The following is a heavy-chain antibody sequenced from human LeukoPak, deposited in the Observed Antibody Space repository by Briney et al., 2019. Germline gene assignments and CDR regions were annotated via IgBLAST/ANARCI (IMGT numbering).Heavy chain of an antibody. CDR1: GFTFSSYA. Sequence: GSLRLSCAASGFTFSSYAMSWVRQAPGKGLEWVSAISGSGGSTYYADSVKGRFTISRDNSKNTLYLQMNSLRAEDTAVYYCAKSRHIVVVVAAIGEWFDPWGQGTLVTVSS. V-gene: IGHV3-23*01. D-gene: IGHD2-15*01. CDR3: AKSRHIVVVVAAIGEWFDP. J-gene: IGHJ5*02. CDR2: ISGSGGST.